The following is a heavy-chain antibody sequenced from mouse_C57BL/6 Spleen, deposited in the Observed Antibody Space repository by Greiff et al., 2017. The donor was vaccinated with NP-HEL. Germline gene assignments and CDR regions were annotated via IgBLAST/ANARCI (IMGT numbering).Heavy chain of an antibody. D-gene: IGHD1-1*01. CDR2: IYPGSGST. V-gene: IGHV1-55*01. CDR3: ARSELLRFWFAY. Sequence: QVQLQQPGAELVKPGASVKMSCKASGYTFTSYWITWVKQRPGQGLAWIGDIYPGSGSTNYNEKFKSKATLTVDTSSSTAYMQLSSLTSEDSAVYYCARSELLRFWFAYWGQGTLVTVSA. CDR1: GYTFTSYW. J-gene: IGHJ3*01.